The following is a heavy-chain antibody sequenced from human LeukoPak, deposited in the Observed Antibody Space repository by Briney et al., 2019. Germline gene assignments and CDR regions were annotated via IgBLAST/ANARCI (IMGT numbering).Heavy chain of an antibody. V-gene: IGHV1-18*01. CDR3: ARGQGPTYDFWSGYYFLSGRHQRYNWFDP. J-gene: IGHJ5*02. D-gene: IGHD3-3*01. Sequence: ASVKVSCKASGYTFTSYGISWVRQAPGQGLEWMGWISAYNGNTNYAQQLQGRVTMTTDTSTSTAYMELRSLRSDVTAVYYCARGQGPTYDFWSGYYFLSGRHQRYNWFDPWGQGTLVTVSS. CDR1: GYTFTSYG. CDR2: ISAYNGNT.